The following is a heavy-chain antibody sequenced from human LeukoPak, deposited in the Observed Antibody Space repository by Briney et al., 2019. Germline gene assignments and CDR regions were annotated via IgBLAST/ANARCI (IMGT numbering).Heavy chain of an antibody. V-gene: IGHV4-59*12. CDR2: IYYTGVT. CDR1: GDSITTFY. CDR3: ARDVGASNFDS. J-gene: IGHJ4*02. D-gene: IGHD1-26*01. Sequence: SETLSLTCTVSGDSITTFYWSWIRQPPGKGLEYIGYIYYTGVTNYQPSLKSRVTMSLDTSKNQFSLNLISVTAADTAVYYCARDVGASNFDSWGQGVQVTVSS.